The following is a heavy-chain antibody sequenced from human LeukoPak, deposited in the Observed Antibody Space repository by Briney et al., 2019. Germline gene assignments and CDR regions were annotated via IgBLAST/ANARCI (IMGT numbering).Heavy chain of an antibody. CDR2: ISYDGSNK. Sequence: GRSLRLSCAASGFTFSSYAMHWVRQAPGKGLEWVALISYDGSNKYYADSVKGRFTISRDSSKNTLYVQMNSLRAEDTALYYCARAGVEGYNYLTCLDYWGQGTLVTVSS. J-gene: IGHJ4*02. CDR3: ARAGVEGYNYLTCLDY. V-gene: IGHV3-30*04. CDR1: GFTFSSYA. D-gene: IGHD5-24*01.